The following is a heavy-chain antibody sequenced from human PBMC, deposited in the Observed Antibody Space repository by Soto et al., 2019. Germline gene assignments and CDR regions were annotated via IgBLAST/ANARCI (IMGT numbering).Heavy chain of an antibody. CDR2: VSPPFRTS. V-gene: IGHV1-69*01. CDR1: GVSFNNNG. CDR3: ARVLYYGSGSYSPYGMDV. Sequence: QVQLVQSGAEVKKPGSSVKVSCKTSGVSFNNNGIGWVRQAPGHGLEWMGGVSPPFRTSNYARKFQGRISITADASTGTVNMEPSSLTSEATAQYYCARVLYYGSGSYSPYGMDVWGQGTTVTVSS. D-gene: IGHD3-10*01. J-gene: IGHJ6*02.